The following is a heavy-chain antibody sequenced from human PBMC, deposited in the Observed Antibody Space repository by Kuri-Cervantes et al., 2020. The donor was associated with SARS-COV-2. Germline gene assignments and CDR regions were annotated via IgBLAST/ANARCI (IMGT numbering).Heavy chain of an antibody. CDR3: ARTYDTVTGDAFDI. V-gene: IGHV4-38-2*02. CDR2: IYHSGST. CDR1: GYSISSGYY. D-gene: IGHD4-11*01. Sequence: SETLSLTCTVSGYSISSGYYWGWIRQPPGKGLEWIGSIYHSGSTYYNPSLKSRVTISVDTSKNQFSLKLSSVTVADTAVYYCARTYDTVTGDAFDIWGQGTMVTVSS. J-gene: IGHJ3*02.